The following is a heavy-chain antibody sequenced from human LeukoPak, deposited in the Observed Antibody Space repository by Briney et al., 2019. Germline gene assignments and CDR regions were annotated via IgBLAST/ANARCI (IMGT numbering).Heavy chain of an antibody. J-gene: IGHJ4*02. CDR2: ISYDGSNK. V-gene: IGHV3-30*18. CDR3: AKSYGDYPDY. D-gene: IGHD4-17*01. Sequence: PGRSLRLSCAASGFTFSSYGMHWVRQAPGKGLEWVAVISYDGSNKYYADSVKGRFTISRDNSKNTLYLQMNSLRAEDTAVYYCAKSYGDYPDYWGQGTLVTVSS. CDR1: GFTFSSYG.